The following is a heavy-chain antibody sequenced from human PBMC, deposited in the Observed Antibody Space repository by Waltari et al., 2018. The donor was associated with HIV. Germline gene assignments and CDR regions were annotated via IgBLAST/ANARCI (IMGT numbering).Heavy chain of an antibody. V-gene: IGHV4-34*01. D-gene: IGHD1-7*01. J-gene: IGHJ4*02. CDR2: INHSGST. CDR1: GGSFRGYY. CDR3: ARVAGTKRVDY. Sequence: QVQLQQWGAGLLKPSETLSLTCAVYGGSFRGYYWSWIRQPPGKGLEWIGEINHSGSTNYNPSLKSRVTISVDTSKNQFSLKLSSVTAADTAVYYCARVAGTKRVDYWGQGTLVTVSS.